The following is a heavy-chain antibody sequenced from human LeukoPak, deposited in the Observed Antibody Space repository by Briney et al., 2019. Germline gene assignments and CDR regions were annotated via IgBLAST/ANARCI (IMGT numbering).Heavy chain of an antibody. CDR2: IYYSGST. V-gene: IGHV4-59*01. CDR1: GGSISSYY. Sequence: QTSETLSLTCTVSGGSISSYYWSWIRQPPGKGLEWIGYIYYSGSTNYNPSLKSRVTISVDTSKNQFSLKLSSVTAADTAVYYCASHTRYCSSTSCYRYGMDVWGKGTTVTVS. CDR3: ASHTRYCSSTSCYRYGMDV. D-gene: IGHD2-2*02. J-gene: IGHJ6*04.